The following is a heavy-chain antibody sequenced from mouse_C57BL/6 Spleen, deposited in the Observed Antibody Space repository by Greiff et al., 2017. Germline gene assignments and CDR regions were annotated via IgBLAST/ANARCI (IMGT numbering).Heavy chain of an antibody. CDR1: GYTFTDHT. V-gene: IGHV1-78*01. Sequence: VQVVESDAELVKPGASVKISCKVSGYTFTDHTIHWMKQRPEQGLEWIGYIYPRDGSTKYNEKFKGKATLTADKSSSTAYMQLNSLTSEDSAVYFCAREYDGYYLYAMDYWGQGTSVTVSS. CDR3: AREYDGYYLYAMDY. D-gene: IGHD2-3*01. CDR2: IYPRDGST. J-gene: IGHJ4*01.